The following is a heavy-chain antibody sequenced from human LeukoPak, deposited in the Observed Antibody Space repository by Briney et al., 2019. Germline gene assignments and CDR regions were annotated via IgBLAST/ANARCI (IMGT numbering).Heavy chain of an antibody. CDR2: IGAYNGNT. CDR3: ARVSDSSGYYSLSGMDV. D-gene: IGHD3-22*01. CDR1: GYTFTSYG. V-gene: IGHV1-18*01. Sequence: GASVKVSCKASGYTFTSYGISWVRQAPGQGLEWMGWIGAYNGNTNYAQKLQGRVTMTTDTSTSTAYMELRSLRSDDTAVYYCARVSDSSGYYSLSGMDVWGQGTTVTVSS. J-gene: IGHJ6*02.